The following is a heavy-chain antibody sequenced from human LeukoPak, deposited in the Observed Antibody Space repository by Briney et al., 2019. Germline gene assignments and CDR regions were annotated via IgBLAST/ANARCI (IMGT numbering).Heavy chain of an antibody. J-gene: IGHJ4*02. CDR3: ARDGGTAGYSSGSDY. D-gene: IGHD5-18*01. CDR2: ISCNNGDT. V-gene: IGHV1-18*01. Sequence: PGASVKVSCKASGYTFTSNGITWVRQAPGQGLEWVGWISCNNGDTRYAQKFQGRVTVTTDTSTSTAYMELRSLRSDDTAVYYCARDGGTAGYSSGSDYWGQGTLVTVSS. CDR1: GYTFTSNG.